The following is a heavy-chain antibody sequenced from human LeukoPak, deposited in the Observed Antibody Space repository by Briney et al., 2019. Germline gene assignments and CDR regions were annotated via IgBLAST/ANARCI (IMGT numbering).Heavy chain of an antibody. CDR2: ISSNGGST. D-gene: IGHD3-10*01. V-gene: IGHV3-64*01. Sequence: GRSLRLSCAASGFTFSSYGMHWVRQAPGKGLEYVSAISSNGGSTYYANSVKGRFTTSRDNSKNTLYLQMNSLRAEDTAVYYCAKDLQWDYYGSGSDWGYMDVWGKGTTVTISS. CDR1: GFTFSSYG. CDR3: AKDLQWDYYGSGSDWGYMDV. J-gene: IGHJ6*03.